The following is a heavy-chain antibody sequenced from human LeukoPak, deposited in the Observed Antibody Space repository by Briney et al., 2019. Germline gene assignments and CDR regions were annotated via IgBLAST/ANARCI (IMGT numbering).Heavy chain of an antibody. CDR3: ARGYCSSTSCYAFDI. V-gene: IGHV4-38-2*02. D-gene: IGHD2-2*01. CDR1: GYSISSGYY. Sequence: SETLSLTCTVSGYSISSGYYWGWIRQPPGKGLEWIGSIYHRGSTYYNPSLKSRVTISVDTSKNQFSLKLSSVTAADTAVYYCARGYCSSTSCYAFDIWGQGTMVTVSS. J-gene: IGHJ3*02. CDR2: IYHRGST.